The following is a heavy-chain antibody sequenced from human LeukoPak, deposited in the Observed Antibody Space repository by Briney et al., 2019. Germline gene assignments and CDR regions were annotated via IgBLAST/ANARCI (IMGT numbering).Heavy chain of an antibody. CDR2: IDQSGTEK. Sequence: PGRSLRLSCAASGFTFSSYGMHWVRQAPGKGLEWVAKIDQSGTEKYHVDSVKGRFTISRDNAKNSLYLQMNSLRAEDTAVYYCAREVREVPHWGQGTLVTVSS. D-gene: IGHD2-2*01. J-gene: IGHJ4*02. CDR1: GFTFSSYG. V-gene: IGHV3-7*04. CDR3: AREVREVPH.